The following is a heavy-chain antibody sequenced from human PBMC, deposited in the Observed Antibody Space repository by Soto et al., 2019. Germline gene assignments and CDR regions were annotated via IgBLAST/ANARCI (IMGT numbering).Heavy chain of an antibody. D-gene: IGHD3-10*01. CDR3: AAGGRVPRYY. Sequence: ASETLSLTCAVSGGSLSRGRYSWTLIRQPPGKGLEWIGYIYHSGSTYYNPSLKSRVTISVDRSKNQFSLKLSSVTAADTAVYYCAAGGRVPRYYSGQGTLDTVSS. CDR2: IYHSGST. V-gene: IGHV4-30-2*01. CDR1: GGSLSRGRYS. J-gene: IGHJ4*02.